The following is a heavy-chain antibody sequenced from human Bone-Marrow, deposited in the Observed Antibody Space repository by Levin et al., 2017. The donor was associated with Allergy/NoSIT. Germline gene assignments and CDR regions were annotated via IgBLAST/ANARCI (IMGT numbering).Heavy chain of an antibody. CDR3: ARVGSTSCTAAPRYFDY. CDR1: RFTFSSYS. CDR2: ISSSSSTI. D-gene: IGHD2-2*01. V-gene: IGHV3-48*01. Sequence: PGGSLRLSCAASRFTFSSYSMNWVRQAPGKGLEWVSYISSSSSTIYYADSVKGRFTISRDNAKNSLYLQMNSLRAEDTAVYYCARVGSTSCTAAPRYFDYWGQGTLVTVSS. J-gene: IGHJ4*02.